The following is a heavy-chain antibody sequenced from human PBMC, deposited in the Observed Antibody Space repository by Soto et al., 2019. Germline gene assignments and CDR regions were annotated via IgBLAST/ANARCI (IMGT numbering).Heavy chain of an antibody. J-gene: IGHJ4*02. CDR1: GGSISSGGYS. Sequence: QLQLQESGSGLVKPSQTLSLTCAVSGGSISSGGYSWSWIRQPPGKGREWIGYIYHSGSTYYNPYLKSRVTISVDRSKNQFSLNMSSVTAADTAVYYCARGMTTVTTYEYWGQGTLVTVSS. CDR2: IYHSGST. CDR3: ARGMTTVTTYEY. D-gene: IGHD4-4*01. V-gene: IGHV4-30-2*01.